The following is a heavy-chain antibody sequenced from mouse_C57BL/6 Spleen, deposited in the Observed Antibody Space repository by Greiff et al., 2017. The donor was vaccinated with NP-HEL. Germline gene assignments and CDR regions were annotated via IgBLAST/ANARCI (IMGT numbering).Heavy chain of an antibody. V-gene: IGHV1-80*01. Sequence: QVQLQQSGAELVKPGASVKISCKASGYAFSGYGMNWVKQRPGQGLGWIGQIYPEDGDTTYNGKFKGKATLTADKSSSTAYMQLSSLTSEDSAVYFCARLGLYYYGSSFDYWGQGTTLTVSS. D-gene: IGHD1-1*01. J-gene: IGHJ2*01. CDR1: GYAFSGYG. CDR3: ARLGLYYYGSSFDY. CDR2: IYPEDGDT.